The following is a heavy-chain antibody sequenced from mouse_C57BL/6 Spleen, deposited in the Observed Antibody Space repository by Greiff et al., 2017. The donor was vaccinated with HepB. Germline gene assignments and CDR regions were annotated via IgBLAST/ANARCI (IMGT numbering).Heavy chain of an antibody. Sequence: QVQLQQPGAELVKPGASVKMSCKASGYTFTSYWITWVKQRPGQGLEWIGDIYPGSGSTNYNEKFKSKATLTVDTSSSTAYMQLSSLTSEDSAVYYCARPTPIGTVVAPFDYWGQGTTLTVSS. J-gene: IGHJ2*01. CDR3: ARPTPIGTVVAPFDY. CDR1: GYTFTSYW. CDR2: IYPGSGST. D-gene: IGHD1-1*01. V-gene: IGHV1-55*01.